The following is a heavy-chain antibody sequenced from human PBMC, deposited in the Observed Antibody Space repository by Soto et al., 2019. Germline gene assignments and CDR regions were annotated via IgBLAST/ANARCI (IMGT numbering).Heavy chain of an antibody. D-gene: IGHD4-17*01. Sequence: RRLSCAASGFTFSGFALYWVRQAPGKGLEWVAVISYDGSKKYYADSVKGRFTISRDNSKNTLYLQMNGLRTEDTALYYCTRDMDYGDRAFGDYWGQGTLVTVPQ. CDR1: GFTFSGFA. CDR3: TRDMDYGDRAFGDY. CDR2: ISYDGSKK. J-gene: IGHJ4*02. V-gene: IGHV3-30-3*01.